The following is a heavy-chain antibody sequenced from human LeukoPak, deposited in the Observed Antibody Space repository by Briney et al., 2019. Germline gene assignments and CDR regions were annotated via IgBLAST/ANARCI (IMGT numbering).Heavy chain of an antibody. CDR3: ARDLSGLGYYFDC. CDR1: GFTFSNYG. V-gene: IGHV3-30*03. J-gene: IGHJ4*02. D-gene: IGHD6-19*01. Sequence: GGSLRLSCAASGFTFSNYGKHWVRQAPGKGLERVAVISYDGYNKNYADPVKGRFTISRDNSKNTLYVQMNSLRAEDTALYYCARDLSGLGYYFDCWGQGTLVTVSS. CDR2: ISYDGYNK.